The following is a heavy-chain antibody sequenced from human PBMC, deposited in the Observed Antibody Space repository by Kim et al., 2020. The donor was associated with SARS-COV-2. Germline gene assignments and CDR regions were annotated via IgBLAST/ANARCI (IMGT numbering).Heavy chain of an antibody. CDR1: GFTFSSYG. V-gene: IGHV3-33*01. CDR2: IWYDGSNK. J-gene: IGHJ4*02. CDR3: ARDDKRYDSSGTVDY. D-gene: IGHD3-22*01. Sequence: GGSLRLSCAASGFTFSSYGMHWVRQAPGKGLEWVAVIWYDGSNKYYADSVKGRFTISRDNSKNTLYLQMNSLRAEDTAVYYCARDDKRYDSSGTVDYWGQGTLVTVSS.